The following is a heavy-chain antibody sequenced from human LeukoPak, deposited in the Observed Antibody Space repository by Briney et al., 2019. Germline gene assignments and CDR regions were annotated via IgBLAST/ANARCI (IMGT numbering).Heavy chain of an antibody. CDR2: IYPGDSDT. V-gene: IGHV5-51*01. CDR3: ASDRSPATITIFGVASFDY. D-gene: IGHD3-3*01. CDR1: GYSFSNYW. J-gene: IGHJ4*02. Sequence: RGESLKISCQGSGYSFSNYWIGWVRQMPGKGLEWMGIIYPGDSDTRYSPSFEGQVTISADKSISTAYMELSRLRSDDTAVYYCASDRSPATITIFGVASFDYWGQGTLVTVSS.